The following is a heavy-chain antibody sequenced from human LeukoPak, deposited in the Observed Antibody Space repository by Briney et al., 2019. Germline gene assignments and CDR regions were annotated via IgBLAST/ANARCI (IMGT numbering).Heavy chain of an antibody. CDR2: IYYSGST. CDR3: ARQALWFFDH. V-gene: IGHV4-59*08. Sequence: SETLSLTCTVSGGSISSYYWSWIRQPPGKGLEWIGYIYYSGSTNYNPSLKSRVTMSVDTSKSQFSLKLSSVTAADTAVYYCARQALWFFDHWGQGTLVTVSS. CDR1: GGSISSYY. J-gene: IGHJ4*02. D-gene: IGHD2-21*01.